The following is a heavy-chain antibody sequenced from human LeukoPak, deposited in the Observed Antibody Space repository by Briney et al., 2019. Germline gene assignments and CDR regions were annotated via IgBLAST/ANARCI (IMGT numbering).Heavy chain of an antibody. J-gene: IGHJ6*04. Sequence: PGRSLRLSCAASGFTFSSYAMHWVRQAPGKGLEWVAVISYDGSNKYYADSVKGRFTISRDNSKNTLYLQMNSLRAEDTAVYHCARDRGSSTSSGYYYYYGMDVWGKGTTVTVSS. D-gene: IGHD2-2*01. CDR3: ARDRGSSTSSGYYYYYGMDV. CDR1: GFTFSSYA. CDR2: ISYDGSNK. V-gene: IGHV3-30*04.